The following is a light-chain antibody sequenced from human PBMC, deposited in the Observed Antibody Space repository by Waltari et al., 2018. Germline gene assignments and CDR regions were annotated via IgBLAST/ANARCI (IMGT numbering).Light chain of an antibody. Sequence: EFVLTQSPGTLSLSPGERATLSCRANQSVSSSYFAWYQQKPGQAPRLLIYGASSRATGVPDRFSGSGSGTDFTLTISRLEPEDFAVYDCQQYGTSSYTFGQGTKLEI. CDR3: QQYGTSSYT. J-gene: IGKJ2*01. CDR1: QSVSSSY. CDR2: GAS. V-gene: IGKV3-20*01.